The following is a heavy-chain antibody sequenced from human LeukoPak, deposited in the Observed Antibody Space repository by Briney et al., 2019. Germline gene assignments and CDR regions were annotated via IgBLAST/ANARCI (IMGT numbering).Heavy chain of an antibody. Sequence: SQTLSLTCTVSGGSISSGGYYWSWIRQHPGKGLEWIGYIYYSGSTYYNPSLKSRVTISVDTSKNQFSLKLSSVTAADTAVYYCAREYGSGLVGWFDPWGQGTLVTVSP. CDR2: IYYSGST. CDR3: AREYGSGLVGWFDP. D-gene: IGHD3-10*01. J-gene: IGHJ5*02. CDR1: GGSISSGGYY. V-gene: IGHV4-31*03.